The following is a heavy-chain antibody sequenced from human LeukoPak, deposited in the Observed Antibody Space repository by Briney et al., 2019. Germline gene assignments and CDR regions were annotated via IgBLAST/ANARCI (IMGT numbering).Heavy chain of an antibody. J-gene: IGHJ4*02. CDR1: GFSFSSYW. V-gene: IGHV3-7*01. Sequence: PGGSLRLSCEGSGFSFSSYWMTWVRQSPGKGPEWVANIRQDESERYTVDSVKGRFTISRDNAKNSVFLQINNLRAEDTAIYYCARRGYYDSSGYDYWGQGTLVTVSS. D-gene: IGHD3-22*01. CDR3: ARRGYYDSSGYDY. CDR2: IRQDESER.